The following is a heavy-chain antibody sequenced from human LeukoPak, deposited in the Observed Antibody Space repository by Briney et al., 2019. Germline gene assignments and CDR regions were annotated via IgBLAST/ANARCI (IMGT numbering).Heavy chain of an antibody. V-gene: IGHV4-30-4*01. D-gene: IGHD2-21*02. Sequence: PSETLSLTCTVSGGSISSGDYYWSWIRQPPGKGLERIGYIYYNGRTYYNPSLKSLVIISVDTSKNQFFLKLISVTAADTAVYYCARDVVTTPYNWFDPWGQGTLVTVSS. CDR3: ARDVVTTPYNWFDP. CDR2: IYYNGRT. J-gene: IGHJ5*02. CDR1: GGSISSGDYY.